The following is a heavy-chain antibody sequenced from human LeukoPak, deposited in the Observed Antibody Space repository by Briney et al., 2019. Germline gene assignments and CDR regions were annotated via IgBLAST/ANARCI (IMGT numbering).Heavy chain of an antibody. CDR3: ARGVKSAIGKWNYVWFDP. J-gene: IGHJ5*02. Sequence: PGGSLRLSCAASGFTFNNYNMNWVRQAPGKGLEWVSFISFSTTTIYYADSVKGRFTISRDNAKNSLYLQMNGLRAEDTAVYYCARGVKSAIGKWNYVWFDPWAREPWSPSP. D-gene: IGHD1-7*01. V-gene: IGHV3-48*01. CDR1: GFTFNNYN. CDR2: ISFSTTTI.